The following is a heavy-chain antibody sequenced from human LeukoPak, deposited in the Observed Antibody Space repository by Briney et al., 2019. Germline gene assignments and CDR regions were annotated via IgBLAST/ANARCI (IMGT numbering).Heavy chain of an antibody. J-gene: IGHJ4*02. Sequence: GGSLRLSCAAYGFTFDDYAMHWVRQAPGKGLEWVSLISGGGGSTYYADSVKGRFTISRDNSKNSLYLQMNSLRTEDTALYYCAKDTDLDWYGGNYWGQGTLVTVSS. D-gene: IGHD3/OR15-3a*01. CDR2: ISGGGGST. CDR3: AKDTDLDWYGGNY. V-gene: IGHV3-43*02. CDR1: GFTFDDYA.